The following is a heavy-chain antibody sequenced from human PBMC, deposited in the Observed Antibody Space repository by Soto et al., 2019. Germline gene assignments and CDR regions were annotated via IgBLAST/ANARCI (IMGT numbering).Heavy chain of an antibody. CDR3: AKLPFYGSGSYPTFDP. Sequence: GGSLRLSCAASGFTFSSYGMSWVRQAPGKGLEWVSAISGSGGSTYYADSVKGRFTISRDNSKNTLYLQMNSLRAEDTAVYYCAKLPFYGSGSYPTFDPWGQGTLVTVSS. V-gene: IGHV3-23*01. CDR1: GFTFSSYG. J-gene: IGHJ5*02. CDR2: ISGSGGST. D-gene: IGHD3-10*01.